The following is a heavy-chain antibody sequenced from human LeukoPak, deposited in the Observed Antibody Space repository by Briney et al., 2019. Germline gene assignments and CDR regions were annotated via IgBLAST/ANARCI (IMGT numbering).Heavy chain of an antibody. Sequence: PSETLSLTCTVSGGSISSGGYYWSWIRQPPGEGLEWIGYIYYSGSTNFNPSLKSRVTISVDTSKNQFSLKLSSVTAADTAVYYCARVLGIVARGHSWFDPWGQGTLVTVSS. D-gene: IGHD6-6*01. CDR3: ARVLGIVARGHSWFDP. CDR2: IYYSGST. J-gene: IGHJ5*02. V-gene: IGHV4-61*08. CDR1: GGSISSGGYY.